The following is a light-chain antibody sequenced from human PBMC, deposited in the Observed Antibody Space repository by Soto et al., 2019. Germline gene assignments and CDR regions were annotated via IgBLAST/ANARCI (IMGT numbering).Light chain of an antibody. J-gene: IGLJ2*01. CDR2: GNT. Sequence: SVLTQPPSVSGAPGQRVTISCTGSSSNIGAGYDVHWYQQLPGRAPKLLIYGNTNRPSGVPDRFSGSKSGTSASLAITGLQAEDEADYYCQSFDSSLSVVFGGGTQLTVL. V-gene: IGLV1-40*01. CDR1: SSNIGAGYD. CDR3: QSFDSSLSVV.